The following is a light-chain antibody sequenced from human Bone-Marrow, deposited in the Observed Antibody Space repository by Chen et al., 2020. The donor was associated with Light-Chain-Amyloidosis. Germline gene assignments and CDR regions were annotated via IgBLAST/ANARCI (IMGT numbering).Light chain of an antibody. CDR1: NIGSTS. CDR3: QVWDRSSDRPV. V-gene: IGLV3-21*02. J-gene: IGLJ3*02. CDR2: DVS. Sequence: SYVLTPPSSVSVAPGQTATNAGGGNNIGSTSVHWYQQPPGQAPLLVVYDVSDRPSGIPERVSGSNSGNAATLTISRVEAGDEADYYCQVWDRSSDRPVFGGGTKLTVL.